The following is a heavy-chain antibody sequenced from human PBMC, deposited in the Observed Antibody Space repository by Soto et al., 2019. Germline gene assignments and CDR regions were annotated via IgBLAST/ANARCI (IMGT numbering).Heavy chain of an antibody. CDR1: GFTFIGSS. D-gene: IGHD2-15*01. CDR3: PKDYFSCIDI. V-gene: IGHV3-74*01. CDR2: IRRNRSEI. Sequence: WGSLILSYASSGFTFIGSSMDWVRQVTGKGLEWVSRIRRNRSEIIYADSVKGRFSISRDNAERTVYLQMNSLRVEDTGVYYCPKDYFSCIDIWGQGPPVTVSS. J-gene: IGHJ4*02.